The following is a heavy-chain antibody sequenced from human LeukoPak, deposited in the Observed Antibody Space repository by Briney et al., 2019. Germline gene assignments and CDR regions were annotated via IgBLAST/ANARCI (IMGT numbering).Heavy chain of an antibody. CDR2: FDPEDGET. CDR1: GYTLTELS. D-gene: IGHD1-26*01. CDR3: AVVVGATTACDY. J-gene: IGHJ4*02. V-gene: IGHV1-24*01. Sequence: ASVKVSCKVSGYTLTELSMHWVRQAPGKGLEWMGGFDPEDGETIYAQKFQGRVTMTEDTSTDTAYMELGSLRSEDTAVYYCAVVVGATTACDYWGQGNLVTVSS.